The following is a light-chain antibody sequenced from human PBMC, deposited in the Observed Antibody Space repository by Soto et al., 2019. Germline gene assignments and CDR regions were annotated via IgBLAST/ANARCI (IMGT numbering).Light chain of an antibody. CDR3: QQLNSYPLT. CDR1: QGISSY. V-gene: IGKV1-9*01. CDR2: AAS. Sequence: DIQFTQSPSFLSASVGDRVTITCRASQGISSYLAWYQQKPGKAPKLLIYAASTLQSGVPSRFSGSGSGTEFTLTISSLQPGDFATYYCQQLNSYPLTFGGGTKVDIK. J-gene: IGKJ4*01.